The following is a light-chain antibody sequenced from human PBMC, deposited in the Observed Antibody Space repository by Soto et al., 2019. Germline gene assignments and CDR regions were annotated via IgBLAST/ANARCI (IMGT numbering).Light chain of an antibody. Sequence: EIVLTQSPGTLSLSPGERATLSCRASQSLYNNYLAWYQQRPGQAPRVRIYAASSRPTGVPDRFSGSASGTDFTLTINRLEPEDFAVYYCHQYGISPWTLGQGTRVEI. CDR1: QSLYNNY. CDR3: HQYGISPWT. CDR2: AAS. V-gene: IGKV3-20*01. J-gene: IGKJ1*01.